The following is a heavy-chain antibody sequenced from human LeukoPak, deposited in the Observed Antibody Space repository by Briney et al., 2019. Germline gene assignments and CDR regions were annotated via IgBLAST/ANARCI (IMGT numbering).Heavy chain of an antibody. CDR2: ISPNGDAT. V-gene: IGHV3-23*01. CDR3: AKDLFSGDWYWRGFDY. D-gene: IGHD6-19*01. CDR1: GFTFSSYV. J-gene: IGHJ4*02. Sequence: SGGSLRLCCAASGFTFSSYVMSWVRQAPGKGLEWVSAISPNGDATYYADSAKGRFTISRDNSKNTLYLQMNSLRADDAAVYSCAKDLFSGDWYWRGFDYWGQGTLVTVSS.